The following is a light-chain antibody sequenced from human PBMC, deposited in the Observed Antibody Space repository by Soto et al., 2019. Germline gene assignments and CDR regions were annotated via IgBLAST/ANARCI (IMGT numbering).Light chain of an antibody. CDR1: QSVSNNL. Sequence: EIVLTQSPGTLSLSPGERATLSCRASQSVSNNLLAWYQQKPGQAPRLLIYGASSRATGIPDRFSGSGSGTEFTLTISRLEPEDVAVFYCQQCGDSPRTFGQGTRVEI. CDR3: QQCGDSPRT. V-gene: IGKV3-20*01. J-gene: IGKJ1*01. CDR2: GAS.